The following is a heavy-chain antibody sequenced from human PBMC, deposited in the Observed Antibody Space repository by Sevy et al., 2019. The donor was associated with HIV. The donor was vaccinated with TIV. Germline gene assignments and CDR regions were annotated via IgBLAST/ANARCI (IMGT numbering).Heavy chain of an antibody. J-gene: IGHJ5*02. V-gene: IGHV3-21*06. D-gene: IGHD6-13*01. Sequence: GGSLRLSCAASGFTFSTYGMNWVRQAPGKGLEWVSSISSRSTYTKYADSVKGRFTISRDDAKNSLYLQMNSLGAEDTAVXXXXXXXXLSWWFDPWGQGTLVTVSS. CDR2: ISSRSTYT. CDR3: XXXXXLSWWFDP. CDR1: GFTFSTYG.